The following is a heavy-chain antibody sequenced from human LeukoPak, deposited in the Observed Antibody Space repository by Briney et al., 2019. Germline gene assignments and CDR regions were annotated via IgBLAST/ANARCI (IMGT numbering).Heavy chain of an antibody. V-gene: IGHV3-21*01. CDR3: ARDFRTQLDGYSPPYHFDY. Sequence: GGSLRLSCAASGFTFSIHSMSWVCQSPGKGLEWVSSISSGSSHIYYADSMKGRFTISRDNAKNSLFLQMNSLRAGDTAVYYCARDFRTQLDGYSPPYHFDYWGQGALVTVSS. J-gene: IGHJ4*02. CDR2: ISSGSSHI. CDR1: GFTFSIHS. D-gene: IGHD5-24*01.